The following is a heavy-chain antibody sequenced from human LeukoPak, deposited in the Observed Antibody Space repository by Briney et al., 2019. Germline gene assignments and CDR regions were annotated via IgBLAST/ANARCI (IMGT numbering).Heavy chain of an antibody. CDR3: ATDYHFGGDCYRFDY. V-gene: IGHV1-24*01. D-gene: IGHD2-21*01. J-gene: IGHJ4*02. CDR2: FDPEDGET. Sequence: ASVKVSCKVSGYTLTELSMHWVRQAPGKGLEWMGGFDPEDGETIYAQKFQGRVTMTEDTSTDTAYMELSSLRSEDTAVYYCATDYHFGGDCYRFDYWGQGTLVTVSS. CDR1: GYTLTELS.